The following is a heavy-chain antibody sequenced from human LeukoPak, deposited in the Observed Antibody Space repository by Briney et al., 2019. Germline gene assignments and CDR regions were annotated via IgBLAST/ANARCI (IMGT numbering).Heavy chain of an antibody. V-gene: IGHV3-20*01. CDR3: ARVSSSGYAFDI. J-gene: IGHJ3*02. Sequence: GGSLRLSCAASEFTLSSYTMNWVRQAPGKGLEWVSGINWNGGSTGYADSVKGRFTISRDNAKNSLYLQMNSLRAEDTALYHCARVSSSGYAFDIWGQGTMVTVSS. CDR2: INWNGGST. CDR1: EFTLSSYT. D-gene: IGHD6-19*01.